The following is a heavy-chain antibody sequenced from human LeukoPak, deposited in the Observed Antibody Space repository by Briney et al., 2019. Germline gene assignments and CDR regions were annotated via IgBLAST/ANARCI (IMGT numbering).Heavy chain of an antibody. CDR3: ARDQDSSGYADY. J-gene: IGHJ4*02. Sequence: GASVKVSCKASGGTFSSYAISWVRQAPGQGLEWMGGIIPIFGTANYAQKFQGRVTITADESTSTAYMELSSLRSEDTAVYYCARDQDSSGYADYWGQGTLVTVSS. CDR2: IIPIFGTA. CDR1: GGTFSSYA. V-gene: IGHV1-69*13. D-gene: IGHD3-22*01.